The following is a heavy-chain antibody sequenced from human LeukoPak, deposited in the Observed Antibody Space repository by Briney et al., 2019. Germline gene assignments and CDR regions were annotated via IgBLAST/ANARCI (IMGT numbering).Heavy chain of an antibody. Sequence: GGSLRLSCAASGFTLSSYAVSWVRQAPGKGLEWVSAISTTGDDTSCADSVKGRFTISRDNSRNTLYLQMNSLRAEDTAVYYCAKQVGYCSSGSCYFDYWGQGTLVTVSS. CDR1: GFTLSSYA. CDR2: ISTTGDDT. J-gene: IGHJ4*02. V-gene: IGHV3-23*01. CDR3: AKQVGYCSSGSCYFDY. D-gene: IGHD2-15*01.